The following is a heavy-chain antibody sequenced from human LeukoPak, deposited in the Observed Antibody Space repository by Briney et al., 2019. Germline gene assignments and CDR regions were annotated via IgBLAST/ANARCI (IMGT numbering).Heavy chain of an antibody. CDR3: ARDRAYSYGPPDY. V-gene: IGHV3-11*04. CDR1: GFMSDECD. CDR2: ISSSGSTI. D-gene: IGHD5-18*01. J-gene: IGHJ4*02. Sequence: GGSLRLSCAASGFMSDECDMSWIRQAPGKGLEWVSYISSSGSTIYYADSVKGRFTISRDNAKNSLYLQMNSLRAEDTAVYYCARDRAYSYGPPDYWGQGTLVTVSS.